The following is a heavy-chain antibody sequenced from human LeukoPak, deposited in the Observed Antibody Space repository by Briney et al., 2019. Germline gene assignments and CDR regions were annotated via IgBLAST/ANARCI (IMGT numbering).Heavy chain of an antibody. CDR3: ARAPDRYSSSSEYDY. CDR2: INAYNGNT. CDR1: GYTFTSYG. Sequence: ASVKVSCKASGYTFTSYGITWVRQAPGQGLEWMGWINAYNGNTNYAQKLQGRVTMTTDTSTSTAYMELRSLRSDDTAVYYCARAPDRYSSSSEYDYWGQGTLVTVSS. J-gene: IGHJ4*02. V-gene: IGHV1-18*01. D-gene: IGHD6-6*01.